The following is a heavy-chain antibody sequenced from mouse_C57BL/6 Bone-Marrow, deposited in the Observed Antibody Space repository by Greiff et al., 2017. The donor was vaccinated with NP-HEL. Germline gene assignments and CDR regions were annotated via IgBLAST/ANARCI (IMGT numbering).Heavy chain of an antibody. D-gene: IGHD2-4*01. Sequence: EVQLVESGGGLVQPKGSLKLSCAASGFTFNTYAMHWVRQAPGKGLEWVARIRSKSSNYATYYADSVKDRFTISRDDSQSMLYLQMNNLKTEDTAMYYCVRDRGIYYDYDWYFDVWGTGTTVTVSS. CDR2: IRSKSSNYAT. V-gene: IGHV10-3*01. J-gene: IGHJ1*03. CDR3: VRDRGIYYDYDWYFDV. CDR1: GFTFNTYA.